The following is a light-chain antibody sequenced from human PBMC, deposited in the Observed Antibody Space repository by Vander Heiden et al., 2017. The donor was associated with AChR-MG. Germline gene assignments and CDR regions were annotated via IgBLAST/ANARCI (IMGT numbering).Light chain of an antibody. J-gene: IGKJ3*01. CDR2: QAS. CDR1: QSISSY. CDR3: QQHNSSPFT. V-gene: IGKV1-5*03. Sequence: DIQMTQSPSTLSASVGDRVTITRRASQSISSYLAWYQQKPGKAPKLLIYQASTLQSGVPSRFSGSGSGTDFTLTIRSLQPDDFATYYCQQHNSSPFTFGPGTKVDIK.